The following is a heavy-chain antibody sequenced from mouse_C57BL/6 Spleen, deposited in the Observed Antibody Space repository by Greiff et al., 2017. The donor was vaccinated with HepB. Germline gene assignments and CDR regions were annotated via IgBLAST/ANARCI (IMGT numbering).Heavy chain of an antibody. CDR1: GFTFSNYW. J-gene: IGHJ3*01. CDR2: IRLKSDNYAT. V-gene: IGHV6-3*01. Sequence: EVKVEESGGGLVQPGGSMKLSCVASGFTFSNYWMNWVRQSPEKGLEWVAQIRLKSDNYATHYAESVKGRFTISRDDSKSSVYLQMNNLRAEDTGIFYCTAKGYYEACFASWAKGLWSLSLQ. D-gene: IGHD2-3*01. CDR3: TAKGYYEACFAS.